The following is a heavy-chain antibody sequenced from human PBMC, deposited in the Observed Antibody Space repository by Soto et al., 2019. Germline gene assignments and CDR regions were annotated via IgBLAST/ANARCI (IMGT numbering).Heavy chain of an antibody. D-gene: IGHD3-22*01. J-gene: IGHJ3*02. Sequence: GGSLRLSCAASGFTFISYGMHWVLQAPCKGLEWVAVIWYDGSNKYYADSVKGRFTISRDNSKNTLYLQMNSLRAEDTAVYYCARDYHITMIESPLLFDIWGQRTMVTVPS. CDR3: ARDYHITMIESPLLFDI. CDR2: IWYDGSNK. CDR1: GFTFISYG. V-gene: IGHV3-33*01.